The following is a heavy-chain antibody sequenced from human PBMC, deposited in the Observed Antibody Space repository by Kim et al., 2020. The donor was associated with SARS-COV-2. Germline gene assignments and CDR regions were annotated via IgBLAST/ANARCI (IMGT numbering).Heavy chain of an antibody. CDR3: ARARYSSPPEYYFDY. V-gene: IGHV3-30*01. J-gene: IGHJ4*02. D-gene: IGHD6-13*01. Sequence: SVKGRFTISRDNSKNTLYLQMNSLRAEDTAVYYCARARYSSPPEYYFDYWGQGTLVTVSS.